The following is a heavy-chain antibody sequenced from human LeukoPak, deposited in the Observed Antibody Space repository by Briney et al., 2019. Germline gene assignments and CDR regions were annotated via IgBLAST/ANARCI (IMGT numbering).Heavy chain of an antibody. Sequence: PGGSLRLPCSASGFTFTTYAMTWPRQAPGKGLEGVSTITNTAVTTYYADSVKGRFTISRDNSKNNLYLQMSRLTVEDTAVYYCVKGQTYYGSGSYKPHWGQGTLVTVS. CDR3: VKGQTYYGSGSYKPH. CDR1: GFTFTTYA. D-gene: IGHD3-10*01. V-gene: IGHV3-23*01. CDR2: ITNTAVTT. J-gene: IGHJ4*02.